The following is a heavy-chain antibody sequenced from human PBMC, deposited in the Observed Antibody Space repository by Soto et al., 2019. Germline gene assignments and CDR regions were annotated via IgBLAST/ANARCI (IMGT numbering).Heavy chain of an antibody. CDR2: IYYVGST. J-gene: IGHJ5*01. V-gene: IGHV4-39*02. D-gene: IGHD6-13*01. CDR3: TEHPALRAAVEGFEP. Sequence: PSETLSLTCTVSGGDISSGDYYWAWIRQHPGKGLEWIASIYYVGSTFYNSSLESRVTISVDMSKNLFSLKLTSVTAADTAVYFRTEHPALRAAVEGFEPWGQGTLVTVSS. CDR1: GGDISSGDYY.